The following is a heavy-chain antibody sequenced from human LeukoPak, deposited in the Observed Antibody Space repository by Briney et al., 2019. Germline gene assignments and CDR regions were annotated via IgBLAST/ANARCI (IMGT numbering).Heavy chain of an antibody. D-gene: IGHD3-10*01. V-gene: IGHV3-15*01. Sequence: GGSLRLSCAASGFTFSNAWMSWVRQAPGKGLEWVGRIKSKADGGTTDYAAPVKGRFTISRDDSKNTLFLQMNSLKTEDTAVYYCTTLLWFGEKDFDYWGQGTLVTVSS. CDR1: GFTFSNAW. J-gene: IGHJ4*02. CDR3: TTLLWFGEKDFDY. CDR2: IKSKADGGTT.